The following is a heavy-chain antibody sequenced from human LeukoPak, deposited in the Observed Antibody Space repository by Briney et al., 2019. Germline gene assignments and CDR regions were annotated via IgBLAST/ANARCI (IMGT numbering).Heavy chain of an antibody. CDR2: INPNIGGT. CDR3: ARDLFSVGATTMGY. J-gene: IGHJ4*02. CDR1: GYTFMDYY. V-gene: IGHV1-2*02. D-gene: IGHD1-26*01. Sequence: ASVKVSCKASGYTFMDYYIHWVRQAPGQGLEWMGWINPNIGGTNYAQKFQGRVTMTRDMSTSTVYMELSSLRSEDTAVYYCARDLFSVGATTMGYWGQGTLVTVSS.